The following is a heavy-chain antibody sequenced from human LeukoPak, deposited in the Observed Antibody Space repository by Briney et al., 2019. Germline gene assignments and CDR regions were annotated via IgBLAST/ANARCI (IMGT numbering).Heavy chain of an antibody. CDR1: GGTFSSYA. D-gene: IGHD3-10*01. V-gene: IGHV1-69*04. CDR3: AITMVRGVRDV. J-gene: IGHJ4*02. Sequence: SVKVSCKASGGTFSSYAISWVRQAPGQGLEWMGRIIPILGIANYAQKFQGRVTITADKSTSTAYVELSSLRSEDTAVYYCAITMVRGVRDVWGQGTLVTVSS. CDR2: IIPILGIA.